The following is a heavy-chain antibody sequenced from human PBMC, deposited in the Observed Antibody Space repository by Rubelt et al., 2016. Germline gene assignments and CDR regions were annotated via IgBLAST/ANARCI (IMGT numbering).Heavy chain of an antibody. J-gene: IGHJ5*02. V-gene: IGHV5-51*01. Sequence: EVQLVQSGAEVTKPGESLRISCKGSGYSFSNYWIAWVPQMPGKGLEWMWILHPGDSDTRYSPSFQGQVTISADKSISTAYLQWSSLKASDTAMYYCARPERFFGPFDPWGQGSLVTVSS. CDR3: ARPERFFGPFDP. CDR1: GYSFSNYW. D-gene: IGHD1-1*01. CDR2: LHPGDSDT.